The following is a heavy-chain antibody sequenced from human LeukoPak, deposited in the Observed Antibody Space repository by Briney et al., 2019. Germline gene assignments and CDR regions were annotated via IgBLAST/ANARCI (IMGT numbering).Heavy chain of an antibody. CDR1: GFTFSSYA. J-gene: IGHJ4*02. D-gene: IGHD6-13*01. Sequence: GGSLRLSCAASGFTFSSYAMSWVRQAPGKGLEWVSAISGSGGSTYYADSVRGRFTISRDNSKNTLYLQMNSLGAEDTAVYYCAKTYSSSRYYFDYWGQGTLVTVSS. CDR3: AKTYSSSRYYFDY. CDR2: ISGSGGST. V-gene: IGHV3-23*01.